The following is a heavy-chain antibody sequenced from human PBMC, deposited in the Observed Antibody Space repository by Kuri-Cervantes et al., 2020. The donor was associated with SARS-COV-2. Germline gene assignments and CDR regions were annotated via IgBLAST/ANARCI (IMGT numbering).Heavy chain of an antibody. CDR3: ARGVAVAGYYYFDY. V-gene: IGHV1-69*13. D-gene: IGHD6-19*01. Sequence: SVKVSCKASGGTLSSYAISWVRQAPGQGLEWMGGIIPIFGTANYAQKFQGRVTITADESTSTAYMELSSLRSEDTAVYYCARGVAVAGYYYFDYWGQGTLVTVSS. J-gene: IGHJ4*02. CDR1: GGTLSSYA. CDR2: IIPIFGTA.